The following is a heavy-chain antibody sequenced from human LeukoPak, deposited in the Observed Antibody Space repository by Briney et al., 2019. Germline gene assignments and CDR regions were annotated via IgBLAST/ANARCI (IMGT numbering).Heavy chain of an antibody. CDR1: GGSFSDNY. V-gene: IGHV4-34*01. D-gene: IGHD5-12*01. J-gene: IGHJ4*02. Sequence: PSETLSLTCAVYGGSFSDNYWSWIRQPPGKGLEWIGEINHNGSTNYNPSLKSRVTISVDTSKNQFSLKLSSVTAAGTAVYYCARTLRVATIASFDYWGQGTLVTVSS. CDR3: ARTLRVATIASFDY. CDR2: INHNGST.